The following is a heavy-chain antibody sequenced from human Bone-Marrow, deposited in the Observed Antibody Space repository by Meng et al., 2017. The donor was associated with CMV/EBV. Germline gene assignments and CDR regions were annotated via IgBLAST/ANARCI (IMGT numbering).Heavy chain of an antibody. J-gene: IGHJ6*02. CDR2: IKQDGSEK. V-gene: IGHV3-7*01. CDR3: AREAYPRFWSGYYGYYGMDV. Sequence: GESLKISCAASGFTFSSYWRSWVRQAPGKGLEWVANIKQDGSEKYYVDSVKGRFTISRDNAKNSLYLQMNSLRAEDTAVYYCAREAYPRFWSGYYGYYGMDVWGQGTTVTVSS. CDR1: GFTFSSYW. D-gene: IGHD3-3*01.